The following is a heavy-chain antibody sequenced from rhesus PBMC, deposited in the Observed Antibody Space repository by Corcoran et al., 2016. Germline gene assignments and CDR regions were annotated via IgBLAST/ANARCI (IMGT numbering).Heavy chain of an antibody. J-gene: IGHJ4*01. V-gene: IGHV3S5*01. CDR3: AKIPSSANYYDSGYYTVDY. CDR2: ISNGGGST. CDR1: GFTFSSYG. D-gene: IGHD3-28*01. Sequence: EVQLVESGGGLVQPGGSLRLSCAASGFTFSSYGMSWVRQAPGKGLEWVSYISNGGGSTYYADSVKGRFTISRDNSKNPPSLQMTSLIAEDTAVYYCAKIPSSANYYDSGYYTVDYWGQGVLVTVSS.